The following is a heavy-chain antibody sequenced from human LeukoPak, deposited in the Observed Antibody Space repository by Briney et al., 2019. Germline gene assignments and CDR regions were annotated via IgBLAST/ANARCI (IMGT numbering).Heavy chain of an antibody. CDR2: IYYSGST. CDR1: GGSISSYY. J-gene: IGHJ3*02. V-gene: IGHV4-59*01. D-gene: IGHD3-10*01. CDR3: ARATALGVDAFDI. Sequence: PSETLSLTCTVSGGSISSYYWSWIRQPPGKGLEWIGYIYYSGSTNYNPSLKSRVTISVDTSKNQFSLKLSYVTAADTAVYYCARATALGVDAFDIWGQGTMVTVSS.